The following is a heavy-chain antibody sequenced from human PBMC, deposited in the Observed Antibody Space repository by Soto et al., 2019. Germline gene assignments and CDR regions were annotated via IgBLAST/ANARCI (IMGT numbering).Heavy chain of an antibody. V-gene: IGHV1-69*01. CDR1: GGTFSSYA. J-gene: IGHJ6*02. Sequence: QVQLVQSGAEVKKPGSSVKVSCKSSGGTFSSYAISWVRQAPGQGLEWMGGIIPIFGTPKHAQKFQGRVTITADESTNTAYMELSSLRSEDTALDSCAGEEVTAQAVVYYYGMGVWGQGTTVTVSS. D-gene: IGHD2-21*02. CDR2: IIPIFGTP. CDR3: AGEEVTAQAVVYYYGMGV.